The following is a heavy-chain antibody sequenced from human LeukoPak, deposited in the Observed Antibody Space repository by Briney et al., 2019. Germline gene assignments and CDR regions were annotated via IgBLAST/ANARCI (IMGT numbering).Heavy chain of an antibody. CDR2: INPNSGGT. V-gene: IGHV1-2*02. CDR3: AEENSGTNPGGFHYRIDV. Sequence: GASVKVSCKASGYTFTGYYMHWVRQAPGQGLEWMGWINPNSGGTNYAQKFQGRVTMTRDTSISTAYMELGRLRSDDTAGDYLAEENSGTNPGGFHYRIDVWGQGTQVTVSS. D-gene: IGHD1-14*01. CDR1: GYTFTGYY. J-gene: IGHJ6*02.